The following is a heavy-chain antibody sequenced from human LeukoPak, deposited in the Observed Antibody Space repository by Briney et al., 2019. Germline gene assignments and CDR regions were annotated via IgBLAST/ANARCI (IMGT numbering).Heavy chain of an antibody. V-gene: IGHV3-30-3*01. CDR3: ARDREDSSSWSPPGDY. CDR2: ISYDGSNK. Sequence: PGGSLRLSCAASGFTFSSYAMHWVRQAPGKGLEWVAVISYDGSNKYYADSVKGRFTISRDNSKNTLYLQMNSLRAEDTAVYYCARDREDSSSWSPPGDYWGQGTLVTVSS. J-gene: IGHJ4*02. D-gene: IGHD6-13*01. CDR1: GFTFSSYA.